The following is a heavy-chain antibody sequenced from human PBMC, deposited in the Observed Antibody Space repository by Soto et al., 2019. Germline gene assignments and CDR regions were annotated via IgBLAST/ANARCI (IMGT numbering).Heavy chain of an antibody. J-gene: IGHJ6*02. CDR1: GYSFTSCG. Sequence: EASVKVCCKASGYSFTSCGSRWVRQAPGQGLEWMGWISAYNGNTNYAQKLQGRVTMTTDTSTSTAFMELSSLRSEDTAVYFCARPVGSLSRLDVWGQRPTVTVPS. CDR2: ISAYNGNT. V-gene: IGHV1-18*01. D-gene: IGHD3-16*02. CDR3: ARPVGSLSRLDV.